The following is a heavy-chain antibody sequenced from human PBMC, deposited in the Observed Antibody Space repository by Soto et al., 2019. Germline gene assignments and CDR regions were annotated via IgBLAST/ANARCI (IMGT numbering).Heavy chain of an antibody. Sequence: SETLSLTCAVYGGSFSGYYWSWIRQPPGKGLEWIGEINHSGSTNYNPSLKSRVTISVDTSKNQFSLKLSSVTAADTAVYYCARAGYCSSSSCYDNYTYYTDVWAQGTTVTVS. CDR2: INHSGST. D-gene: IGHD2-2*01. V-gene: IGHV4-34*01. CDR3: ARAGYCSSSSCYDNYTYYTDV. J-gene: IGHJ6*03. CDR1: GGSFSGYY.